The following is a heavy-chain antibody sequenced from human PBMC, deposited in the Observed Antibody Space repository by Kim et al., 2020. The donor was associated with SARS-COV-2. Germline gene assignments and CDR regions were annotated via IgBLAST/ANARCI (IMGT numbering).Heavy chain of an antibody. V-gene: IGHV3-73*01. Sequence: GGSLRLSCAASGFTFSDSAMYWVRQASGKGLEWVGRIRSKANSYSTASDVSVKGRFIITRDDSKNTAYLQMNSLKTEDTAIYYCTRVPPYSNSWWDAFDIWGQGTMVTVSS. D-gene: IGHD6-13*01. CDR2: IRSKANSYST. CDR3: TRVPPYSNSWWDAFDI. CDR1: GFTFSDSA. J-gene: IGHJ3*02.